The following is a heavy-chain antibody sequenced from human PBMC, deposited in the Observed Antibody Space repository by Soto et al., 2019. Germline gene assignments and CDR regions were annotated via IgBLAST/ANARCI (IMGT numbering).Heavy chain of an antibody. CDR3: AKDRGYCSSPICLNLTDFDY. J-gene: IGHJ4*02. CDR2: ISYDGSNK. CDR1: GFTFTTYG. V-gene: IGHV3-30*18. Sequence: GGSLRLSCAASGFTFTTYGMNWVRQAPGKGLEWVAVISYDGSNKLYADSVRGRFAISRDNSKNTLYLQMDSLRPEDTAVYYCAKDRGYCSSPICLNLTDFDYSGPGSWGTVST. D-gene: IGHD2-2*01.